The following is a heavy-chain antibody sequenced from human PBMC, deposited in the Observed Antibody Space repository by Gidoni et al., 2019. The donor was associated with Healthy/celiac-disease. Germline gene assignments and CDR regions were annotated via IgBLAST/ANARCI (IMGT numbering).Heavy chain of an antibody. Sequence: QVHLVQSGAEVKKPGASVKVSCKASGYTCTSHGISWVRQAPGQGLGWIGWISAYNGNTNYAQKLEGRVTMTADPSTSTAYMELRSLRSDDTAEYYCARGRGGSYLEYNAFDIWGQGTMVTVSS. CDR3: ARGRGGSYLEYNAFDI. CDR2: ISAYNGNT. V-gene: IGHV1-18*01. J-gene: IGHJ3*02. D-gene: IGHD1-26*01. CDR1: GYTCTSHG.